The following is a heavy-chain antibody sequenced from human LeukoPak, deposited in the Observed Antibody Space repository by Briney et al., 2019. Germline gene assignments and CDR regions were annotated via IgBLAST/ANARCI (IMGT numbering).Heavy chain of an antibody. V-gene: IGHV3-21*01. Sequence: GGSLRLSCAASGFTFSSYSMNWVRQAPGKGLEWVSSISSSSSYIYYADSVKGRFTISRDNAKNSLYLQMNSLRAEDTAVYYCGGLIAVAGSGNPWGQGTLVTVSS. D-gene: IGHD6-19*01. J-gene: IGHJ5*02. CDR3: GGLIAVAGSGNP. CDR1: GFTFSSYS. CDR2: ISSSSSYI.